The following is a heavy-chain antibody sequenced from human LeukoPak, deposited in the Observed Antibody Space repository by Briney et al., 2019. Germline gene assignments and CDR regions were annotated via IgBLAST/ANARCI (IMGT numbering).Heavy chain of an antibody. V-gene: IGHV3-7*03. Sequence: GGSLRLSCAASGFTFSSYWMSWVRQAPGKGLEWVANIKQDGSEKYYVDSVKGRFTISRDNSKNTLYLQMNSLRAEDTAVYYCAKDGTGAAMATTDYWGQGTLVTVSS. CDR3: AKDGTGAAMATTDY. J-gene: IGHJ4*02. CDR1: GFTFSSYW. D-gene: IGHD5-18*01. CDR2: IKQDGSEK.